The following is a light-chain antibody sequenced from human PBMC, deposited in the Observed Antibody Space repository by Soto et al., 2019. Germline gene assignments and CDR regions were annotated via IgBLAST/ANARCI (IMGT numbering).Light chain of an antibody. CDR2: GNN. V-gene: IGLV1-40*01. J-gene: IGLJ1*01. CDR3: QSYDSSLSGDV. CDR1: TSNLGAGYD. Sequence: QLVLTQPPSVSGAPGQRVTISCTGSTSNLGAGYDVQWYQQLPGTAPKLLIYGNNNRPSGVPDRFSGSKSGTSASLAIAGLQAEDEADYYCQSYDSSLSGDVFGTGTKLTVL.